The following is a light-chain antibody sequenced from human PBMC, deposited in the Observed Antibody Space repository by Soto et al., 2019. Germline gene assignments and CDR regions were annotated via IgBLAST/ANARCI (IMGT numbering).Light chain of an antibody. CDR1: QTISSW. J-gene: IGKJ1*01. V-gene: IGKV1-5*03. Sequence: DIQMTQSPSTLSGSVGDRVTITCRASQTISSWLAWYQQKPGKAPKLLIYKASTLKSGVPSRLSGGGSGTEFTLTISSLQPGDFATYYCQHYNSYSEAFGQGTKVDIK. CDR2: KAS. CDR3: QHYNSYSEA.